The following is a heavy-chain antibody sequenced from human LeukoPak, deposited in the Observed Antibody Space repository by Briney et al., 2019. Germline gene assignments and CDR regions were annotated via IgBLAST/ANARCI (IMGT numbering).Heavy chain of an antibody. Sequence: PSETLSLTYTVSGGSISSYYWSWIRQPPGKGLEWIGYIYYSGSTNYNPSLKSRVTISVDTSKNQFSLKLSSVTAADTAVYYCARLLWFGELEAYYYMDVWGKGTTVTVSS. J-gene: IGHJ6*03. V-gene: IGHV4-59*08. CDR2: IYYSGST. CDR1: GGSISSYY. CDR3: ARLLWFGELEAYYYMDV. D-gene: IGHD3-10*01.